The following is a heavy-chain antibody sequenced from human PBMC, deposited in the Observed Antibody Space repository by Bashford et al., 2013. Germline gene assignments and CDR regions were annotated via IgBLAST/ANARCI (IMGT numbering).Heavy chain of an antibody. CDR2: STLAMVT. CDR1: GYTFTSYA. CDR3: ARCSGDTCYSGIDY. J-gene: IGHJ4*02. V-gene: IGHV1-3*01. Sequence: ASVKVSCKASGYTFTSYALHWCASPGKGLSGWDGSTLAMVTQNTSQKFRGRVTITRDTSASTAYMELSSLRSEDTAVYYCARCSGDTCYSGIDYWGQGTLVTVSS. D-gene: IGHD2-15*01.